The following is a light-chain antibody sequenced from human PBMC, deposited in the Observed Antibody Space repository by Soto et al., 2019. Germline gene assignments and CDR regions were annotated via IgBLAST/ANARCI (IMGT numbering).Light chain of an antibody. CDR1: QSVSTY. CDR3: QHRGNWPIS. J-gene: IGKJ5*01. Sequence: EIVLAQSPATLSLSPGERATLSCRTSQSVSTYLAWYQQKPGQAPRLLIYDASKRATGIPARFSGSGSGTDFILTTSSRQPEDFSVYYFQHRGNWPISFGQGTRLDIK. CDR2: DAS. V-gene: IGKV3-11*01.